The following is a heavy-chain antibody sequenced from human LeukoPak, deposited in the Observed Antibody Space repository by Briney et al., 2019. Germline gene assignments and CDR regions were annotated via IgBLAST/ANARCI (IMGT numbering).Heavy chain of an antibody. V-gene: IGHV3-30*18. CDR2: ISDDGRNK. J-gene: IGHJ4*02. CDR1: GFTFNNYG. D-gene: IGHD6-13*01. Sequence: GRSLRLSCAASGFTFNNYGMHYVRQAPGKGLEWVAVISDDGRNKNYADSVKDRFTISRDSSNNTLYLQMNSLRAEDTGVYFCAKDRETTASGTFDFRGQGTLVTVSS. CDR3: AKDRETTASGTFDF.